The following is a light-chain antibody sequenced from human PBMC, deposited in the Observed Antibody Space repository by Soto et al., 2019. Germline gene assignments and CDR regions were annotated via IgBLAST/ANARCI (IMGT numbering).Light chain of an antibody. V-gene: IGKV3-11*01. J-gene: IGKJ1*01. CDR3: QQRVNWPRTWA. CDR1: QSISID. Sequence: EIVLTQSPVTLSLSPGEGATLSCKASQSISIDLAWYQQKPGQVPRLLIYDASSRATGIPGRFTGSGSGTDFTLTIRSLEPEDFAVYYCQQRVNWPRTWAFGQGTKVEV. CDR2: DAS.